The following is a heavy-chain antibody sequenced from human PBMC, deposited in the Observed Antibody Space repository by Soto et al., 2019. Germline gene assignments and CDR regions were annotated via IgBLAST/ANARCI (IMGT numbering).Heavy chain of an antibody. D-gene: IGHD6-19*01. J-gene: IGHJ4*02. V-gene: IGHV1-18*01. Sequence: QVQLVQSGAEVKKPGASVKVSCKASGYTFTSYGISWVRQAPGQGLEWMGWISAYNGNTNYAQKLQGRVTMTTDTSTRTAYRELRSLRSDDTAVYYCAGVPIIAVAGLRYFDYWCQGTLVTVSS. CDR3: AGVPIIAVAGLRYFDY. CDR2: ISAYNGNT. CDR1: GYTFTSYG.